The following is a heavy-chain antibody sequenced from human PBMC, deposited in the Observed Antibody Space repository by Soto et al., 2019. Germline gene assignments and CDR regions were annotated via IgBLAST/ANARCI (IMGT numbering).Heavy chain of an antibody. Sequence: QVQLQESGPGLVKPSETLSLTCTVSGGSVSSGSYYWSWIRQPPGKGLEWIGYIYYSGSTNYNPSLKSRVTVSVDTSKNQFALKLSSVTAADTAVYYCARDLEYGSGKGRGYWGQGTLVIVSS. D-gene: IGHD3-10*01. CDR2: IYYSGST. CDR3: ARDLEYGSGKGRGY. V-gene: IGHV4-61*01. CDR1: GGSVSSGSYY. J-gene: IGHJ4*02.